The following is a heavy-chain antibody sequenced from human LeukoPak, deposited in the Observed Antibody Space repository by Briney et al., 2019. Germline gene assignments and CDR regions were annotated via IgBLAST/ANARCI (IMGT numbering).Heavy chain of an antibody. CDR2: ISSSSSYI. CDR3: ARGRGYSYGQCSDY. J-gene: IGHJ4*02. D-gene: IGHD5-18*01. V-gene: IGHV3-21*01. CDR1: GFTFSSYS. Sequence: GGSLRLSCAASGFTFSSYSMNWVRQPPGKGVEWVSSISSSSSYIYYADSVKGRFTISRDNAKNSLYLQMNSLRAEDTAVYYCARGRGYSYGQCSDYWGQGTLVTVSS.